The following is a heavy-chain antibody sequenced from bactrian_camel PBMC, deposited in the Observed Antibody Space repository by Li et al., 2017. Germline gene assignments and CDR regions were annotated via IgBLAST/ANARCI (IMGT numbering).Heavy chain of an antibody. CDR3: TTAPEETVWSSLFGY. D-gene: IGHD1*01. CDR1: NVMVSDYC. V-gene: IGHV3S40*01. CDR2: IDKAGSNA. Sequence: VQLVESGGGSVQAGGSLRLSCATSNVMVSDYCLGWIRQTPGNGLEWISAIDKAGSNAYYPDSVKGRFAMSRDNARSMVYLQLNGLKIEDTAMYYCTTAPEETVWSSLFGYWGQGTQVTVS. J-gene: IGHJ6*01.